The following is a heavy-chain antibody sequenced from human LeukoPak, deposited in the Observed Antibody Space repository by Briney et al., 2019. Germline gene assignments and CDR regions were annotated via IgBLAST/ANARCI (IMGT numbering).Heavy chain of an antibody. CDR3: ARDLRYYYDSSGYYDY. D-gene: IGHD3-22*01. CDR1: GFTVSSNY. J-gene: IGHJ4*02. Sequence: GSLSLSCAASGFTVSSNYMSWVRQAPGKGLEWVSVIYSGGSTYYADSVKGRFTISRDNSKNTLYLQMNSLRAEDTAVYYCARDLRYYYDSSGYYDYWGQGTLVTVSS. CDR2: IYSGGST. V-gene: IGHV3-66*02.